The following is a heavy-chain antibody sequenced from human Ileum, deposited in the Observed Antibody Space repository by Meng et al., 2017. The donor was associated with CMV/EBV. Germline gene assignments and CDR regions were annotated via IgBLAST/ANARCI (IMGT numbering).Heavy chain of an antibody. CDR3: VREDYGDYFFDT. D-gene: IGHD4-17*01. CDR1: GFTLSDYY. CDR2: INSSGNTI. J-gene: IGHJ4*02. V-gene: IGHV3-11*01. Sequence: GGSLRLSCAVSGFTLSDYYVSWIRQAPGKGLEWVSYINSSGNTIHYAASVKGRFIISRDTPKNSVYLQMNSLRAEDTAVYYCVREDYGDYFFDTWGQGTLVTVSS.